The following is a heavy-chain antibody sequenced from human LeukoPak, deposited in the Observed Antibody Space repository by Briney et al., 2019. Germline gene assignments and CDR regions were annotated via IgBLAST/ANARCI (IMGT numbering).Heavy chain of an antibody. V-gene: IGHV4-39*07. J-gene: IGHJ3*02. CDR3: ARALEMVRGPFDI. CDR2: IYHSGST. Sequence: SETLSLTCTVSGGSISSSSYYWGWIRQPPGKGLEWIGTIYHSGSTYYNPSLKSRVTISVDTSKNQFSLKLSSVTAADTAVYYCARALEMVRGPFDIWGQGTMVTVSS. CDR1: GGSISSSSYY. D-gene: IGHD3-10*01.